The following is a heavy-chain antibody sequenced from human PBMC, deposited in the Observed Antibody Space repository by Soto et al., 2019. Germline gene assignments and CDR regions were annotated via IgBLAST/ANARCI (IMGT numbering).Heavy chain of an antibody. D-gene: IGHD4-17*01. J-gene: IGHJ4*02. Sequence: SETLSLTCTVSGGSISSYYWSWIRQPPGKGLEWIGYIYYNGGSTNYNPSLKSRVTISVDTSKNQFSLKLSSVTAADTAVYYCARRYGDYFDYWGQGTLATVSS. CDR3: ARRYGDYFDY. V-gene: IGHV4-59*08. CDR2: IYYNGGST. CDR1: GGSISSYY.